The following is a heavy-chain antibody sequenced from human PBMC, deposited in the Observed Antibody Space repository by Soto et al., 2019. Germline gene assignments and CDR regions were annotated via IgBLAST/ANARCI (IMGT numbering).Heavy chain of an antibody. CDR1: GFSLSNAGLG. Sequence: QVTVKESGPVLVKPTETLTLTCTVSGFSLSNAGLGVSWIRQPPGKALEWLAHIFSNDEKSYSTSLKSRPTISXDXPKRQVVLTMTSMDPVDTATYYCASTYRTSWYGFDPWRQGTLVTVSS. CDR2: IFSNDEK. D-gene: IGHD6-13*01. J-gene: IGHJ5*02. V-gene: IGHV2-26*04. CDR3: ASTYRTSWYGFDP.